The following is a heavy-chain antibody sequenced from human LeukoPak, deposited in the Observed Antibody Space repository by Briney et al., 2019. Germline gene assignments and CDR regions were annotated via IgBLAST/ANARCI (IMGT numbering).Heavy chain of an antibody. J-gene: IGHJ6*03. Sequence: SETLSLTCTVSGGSISSSSYYWGWIRQPPGKGLEWIGSIYYSGSTYYNPSLKSRVTISVDTSKNQFSLKLSSVTAADTAVYYCARCGASSSWPYYYYYYMDVWGKGTTVTVSS. CDR3: ARCGASSSWPYYYYYYMDV. CDR2: IYYSGST. CDR1: GGSISSSSYY. V-gene: IGHV4-39*07. D-gene: IGHD6-13*01.